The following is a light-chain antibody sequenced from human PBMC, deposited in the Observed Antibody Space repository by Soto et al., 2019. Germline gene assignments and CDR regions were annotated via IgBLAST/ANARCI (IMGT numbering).Light chain of an antibody. CDR2: GAS. V-gene: IGKV3-15*01. Sequence: EIVMTQSPATLSVSQGERATLSCRASQSVNSNLAWYRQKPGQAPRLLIYGASTRATGIPARFSGSGSGTEFTLTINSLQSEDFAVYYCHQYNEWPPLTFGGGTKVEIK. J-gene: IGKJ4*01. CDR3: HQYNEWPPLT. CDR1: QSVNSN.